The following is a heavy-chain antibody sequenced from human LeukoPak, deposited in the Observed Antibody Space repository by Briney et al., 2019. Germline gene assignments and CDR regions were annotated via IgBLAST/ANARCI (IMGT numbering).Heavy chain of an antibody. CDR2: ISGSGGST. J-gene: IGHJ4*02. D-gene: IGHD4-17*01. Sequence: GGSLRLSCAASGFTFSSYAMSWVRQAPGKGLEWVSGISGSGGSTYQADSVKGRFTISRDNSKNTLYLQMNSLRAEDTALYYCSKDVKGDYEGGLWGQGTLVTVSS. CDR3: SKDVKGDYEGGL. CDR1: GFTFSSYA. V-gene: IGHV3-23*01.